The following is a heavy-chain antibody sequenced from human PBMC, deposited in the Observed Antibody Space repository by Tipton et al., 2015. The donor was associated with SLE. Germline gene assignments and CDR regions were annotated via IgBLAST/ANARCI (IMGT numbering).Heavy chain of an antibody. J-gene: IGHJ6*03. V-gene: IGHV4-59*11. CDR2: IYSSGST. CDR1: GGSISHRY. CDR3: AREPVYYYYYMDV. Sequence: TLSLTCTVSGGSISHRYWSWVRQPPGKGLEWIGYIYSSGSTDYNPSLNSRVTISVDTSKNQFSLKLSSVTAADTAVYYCAREPVYYYYYMDVWGKGTTVTVSS.